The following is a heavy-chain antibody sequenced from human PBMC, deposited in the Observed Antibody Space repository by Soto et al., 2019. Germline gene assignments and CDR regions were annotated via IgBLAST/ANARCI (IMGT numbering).Heavy chain of an antibody. V-gene: IGHV3-53*01. CDR2: IWSAGLI. CDR1: GFTVSSKY. Sequence: QPGGSLRLSCAASGFTVSSKYMSWVRQAPGKGLEWISVIWSAGLIYYADSVRGRFTISRDISKNILYLEMTSLRADDTAVYYCVREAPMDVWGQGTTVTVSS. J-gene: IGHJ6*02. CDR3: VREAPMDV.